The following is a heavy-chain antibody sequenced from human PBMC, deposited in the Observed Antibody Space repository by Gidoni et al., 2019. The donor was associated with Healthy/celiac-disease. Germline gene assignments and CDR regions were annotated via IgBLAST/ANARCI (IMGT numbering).Heavy chain of an antibody. V-gene: IGHV3-33*01. J-gene: IGHJ4*02. CDR1: GFTFSSYG. Sequence: QVQLVESGGGVVQPGRSLRLSCAASGFTFSSYGMHWVRQAPGKGLEWVAVIWYDGSNKYYADSVKGRFTISRDNSKNTLYLQMNSLRAEDTAVYYCARDSAVAGLDYWGQGTLVTVSS. D-gene: IGHD6-19*01. CDR2: IWYDGSNK. CDR3: ARDSAVAGLDY.